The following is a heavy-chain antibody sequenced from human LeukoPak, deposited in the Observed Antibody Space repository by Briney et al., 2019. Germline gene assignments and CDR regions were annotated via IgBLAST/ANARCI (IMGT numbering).Heavy chain of an antibody. D-gene: IGHD3-10*01. CDR1: GGTFSSYA. CDR2: IIPILGIA. J-gene: IGHJ4*02. CDR3: AKDRGDYYGSGIYFDY. V-gene: IGHV1-69*04. Sequence: ASVKVSCKASGGTFSSYAISWVRQAPGQGLEWMGRIIPILGIANYAQKFQGRVTITADKSTSTAYMELSSLRAEDTAVYYCAKDRGDYYGSGIYFDYWGQGTLVTVSS.